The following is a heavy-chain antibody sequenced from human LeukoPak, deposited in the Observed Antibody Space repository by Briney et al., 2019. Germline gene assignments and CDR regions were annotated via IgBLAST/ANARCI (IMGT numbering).Heavy chain of an antibody. CDR2: IRYDGNSE. CDR1: GFNFRSYG. D-gene: IGHD4-17*01. CDR3: VKDAYSGDFGEYFHH. V-gene: IGHV3-30*02. Sequence: GGSLRLSCAASGFNFRSYGMHWVRQAPGSGLEWVAFIRYDGNSEDYVDFVKGRFTISRDNSRNALYLQMDSLRVDDTALYYCVKDAYSGDFGEYFHHWGQGTLVTVAS. J-gene: IGHJ1*01.